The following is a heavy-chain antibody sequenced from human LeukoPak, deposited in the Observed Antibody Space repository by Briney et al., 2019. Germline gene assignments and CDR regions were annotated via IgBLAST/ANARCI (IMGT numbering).Heavy chain of an antibody. Sequence: SETLSLTCTVSGGSISSYYWSWIRQPPGKGLEWIGYIYYSGSTNYNPSLKSRVTISVDTSKNQFSLKLSSVTAADTAVYYCARATGYCSGGTCYFDAFDIWGQGTMVTVSS. J-gene: IGHJ3*02. CDR1: GGSISSYY. V-gene: IGHV4-59*01. CDR2: IYYSGST. D-gene: IGHD2-15*01. CDR3: ARATGYCSGGTCYFDAFDI.